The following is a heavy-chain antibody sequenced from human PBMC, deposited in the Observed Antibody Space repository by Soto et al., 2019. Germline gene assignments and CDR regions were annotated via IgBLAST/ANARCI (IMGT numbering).Heavy chain of an antibody. Sequence: QVQLVQSGAEVKKPGSSVKVSCKASGGTFSSYTISWVRQAPGQGLEWMGRIIPILGIANYAQKFQGRVTITADKSTSTADMELSSLRSEDTAVYYCARASHYGGNSNAFDIWGQGTMVTVSS. D-gene: IGHD4-17*01. V-gene: IGHV1-69*02. CDR2: IIPILGIA. CDR1: GGTFSSYT. J-gene: IGHJ3*02. CDR3: ARASHYGGNSNAFDI.